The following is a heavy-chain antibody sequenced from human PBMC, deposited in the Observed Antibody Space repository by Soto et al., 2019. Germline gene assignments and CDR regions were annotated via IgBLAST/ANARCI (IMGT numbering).Heavy chain of an antibody. D-gene: IGHD2-15*01. J-gene: IGHJ6*02. CDR1: KFTFSSCT. CDR2: ISPSTSHI. Sequence: GGSLRLSCAVSKFTFSSCTLNWVRQAPGKGLEWVSSISPSTSHIYYADSVKGRFTISRDNAKNSLFLQMNSLRADDTAVYYCSGCSGGACHQNYGMALWGQGTTVPVS. V-gene: IGHV3-21*01. CDR3: SGCSGGACHQNYGMAL.